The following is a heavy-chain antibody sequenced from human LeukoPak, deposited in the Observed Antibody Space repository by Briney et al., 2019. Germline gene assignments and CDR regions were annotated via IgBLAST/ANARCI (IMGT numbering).Heavy chain of an antibody. CDR2: ISYDGSNK. CDR3: ARDPSPEVVVISWFDP. Sequence: GRSLRLSCAASGFTFSSYAMHWVRQAPAKGLEWVAVISYDGSNKYYADSVKGRFTISRDNSKNTLYLQMNSLRAEDTAVYYCARDPSPEVVVISWFDPWGQGTLVTVSS. CDR1: GFTFSSYA. V-gene: IGHV3-30-3*01. D-gene: IGHD3-22*01. J-gene: IGHJ5*02.